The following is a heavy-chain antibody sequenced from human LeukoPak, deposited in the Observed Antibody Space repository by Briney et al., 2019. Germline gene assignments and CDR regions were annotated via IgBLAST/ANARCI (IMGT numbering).Heavy chain of an antibody. CDR2: IIPLLDTT. V-gene: IGHV1-69*13. CDR3: ARGIAVAGTSRFYYFDS. D-gene: IGHD6-19*01. CDR1: GGTFSNYA. J-gene: IGHJ4*02. Sequence: SVKVSCKPSGGTFSNYAISWVRQAPGQGLEWMGGIIPLLDTTIYAQKFQGRVTITADESTSTAYMELSSLRSEDTAVYYCARGIAVAGTSRFYYFDSWGQGTLVTVSS.